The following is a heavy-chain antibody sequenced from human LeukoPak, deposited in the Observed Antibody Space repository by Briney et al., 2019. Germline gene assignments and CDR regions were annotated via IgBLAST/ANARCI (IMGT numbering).Heavy chain of an antibody. CDR3: AKVQLVDAMVRGVITNHPFDY. CDR1: GFTFSSYA. D-gene: IGHD3-10*01. J-gene: IGHJ4*02. CDR2: ISGSGGST. Sequence: GGSLRLSCAASGFTFSSYAMSWVRQAPGKGLEWVSAISGSGGSTYYADSVKGRFTISRDNSKNTLYLQMNSLRAEDTAVYYCAKVQLVDAMVRGVITNHPFDYWGQGTLVTVSS. V-gene: IGHV3-23*01.